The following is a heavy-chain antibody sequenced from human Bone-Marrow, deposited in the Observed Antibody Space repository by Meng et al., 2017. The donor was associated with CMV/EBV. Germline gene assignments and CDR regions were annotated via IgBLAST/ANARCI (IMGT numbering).Heavy chain of an antibody. CDR3: ARDEEIFGVVGPFDP. CDR1: GGTFSSYT. J-gene: IGHJ5*02. Sequence: SVKVSCKASGGTFSSYTISWVRQAPGQGLEWMGRIISILGIANYAQKFQGRVTITADKSTSTAYMELSSLRSEDTAVYYCARDEEIFGVVGPFDPWGQGTLVTVSS. V-gene: IGHV1-69*04. CDR2: IISILGIA. D-gene: IGHD3-3*01.